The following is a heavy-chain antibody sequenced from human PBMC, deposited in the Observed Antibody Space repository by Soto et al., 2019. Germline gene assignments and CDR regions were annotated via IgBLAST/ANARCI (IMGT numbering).Heavy chain of an antibody. J-gene: IGHJ4*02. CDR3: ARVTTVTTLDY. CDR2: ISAYNGNT. CDR1: GYTFTSYG. Sequence: VPAKVSSKASGYTFTSYGISSVRQAPGQGLEWMGWISAYNGNTNYAQKLQGRVTMTTDTSTSTAYMELRSLRSDDTAVYYCARVTTVTTLDYWGQGTLVTVSS. D-gene: IGHD4-17*01. V-gene: IGHV1-18*01.